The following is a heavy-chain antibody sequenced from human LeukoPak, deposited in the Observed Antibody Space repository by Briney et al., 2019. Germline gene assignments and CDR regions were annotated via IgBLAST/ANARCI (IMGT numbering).Heavy chain of an antibody. V-gene: IGHV3-64*01. D-gene: IGHD6-13*01. CDR1: GFTFSSYA. CDR3: ARAVGIAAAGTNAFDI. CDR2: ISSNGGST. Sequence: PGGSLRLSWAASGFTFSSYAMHWVRQAPGKGLEYVSAISSNGGSTYYANSVKGRFTISRDNSKNTLYLQMGSLRAEDMAVYYCARAVGIAAAGTNAFDIWGQGTMVTVSS. J-gene: IGHJ3*02.